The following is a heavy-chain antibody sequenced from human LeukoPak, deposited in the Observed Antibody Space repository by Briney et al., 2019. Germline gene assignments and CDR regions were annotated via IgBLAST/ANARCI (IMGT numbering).Heavy chain of an antibody. CDR2: IGTAGDT. Sequence: GGSLRLSCVAPGLTFSSYDMHWVRQGTGKGLEWVSAIGTAGDTYYPGSVKGRFTISRENAKNSLYLQMNSLRAGDTAVCYCARDRTMDVWGQGITVIVSS. J-gene: IGHJ6*02. CDR1: GLTFSSYD. CDR3: ARDRTMDV. V-gene: IGHV3-13*01.